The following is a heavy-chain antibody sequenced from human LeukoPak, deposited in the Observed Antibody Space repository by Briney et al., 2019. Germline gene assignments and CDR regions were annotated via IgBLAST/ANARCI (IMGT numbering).Heavy chain of an antibody. J-gene: IGHJ4*02. CDR3: ASFNRVTAIGG. D-gene: IGHD2-21*02. Sequence: PSETLSLTCTVSGDSISSYYWSWIRQPPGKGLEWIGYIYYSGSTNYNPSLKSRVTISVDTSKNQFSLKLTSVTAADTAVYYCASFNRVTAIGGWGRGTLVTVSS. V-gene: IGHV4-59*08. CDR1: GDSISSYY. CDR2: IYYSGST.